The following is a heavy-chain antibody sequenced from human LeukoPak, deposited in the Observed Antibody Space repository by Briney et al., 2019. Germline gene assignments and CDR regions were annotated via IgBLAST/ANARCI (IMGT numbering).Heavy chain of an antibody. CDR3: AGANSDDYGFYFDY. D-gene: IGHD3-16*01. CDR1: GYSISSGYY. CDR2: IYHSGST. J-gene: IGHJ4*02. V-gene: IGHV4-38-2*02. Sequence: SETLSLTCTVSGYSISSGYYWGWIRQPPGKGLEWIGSIYHSGSTYYNPSLKSRVTISVDTSKNQFSLKLSSVTASDTAVYYCAGANSDDYGFYFDYWGQGTLVTVSS.